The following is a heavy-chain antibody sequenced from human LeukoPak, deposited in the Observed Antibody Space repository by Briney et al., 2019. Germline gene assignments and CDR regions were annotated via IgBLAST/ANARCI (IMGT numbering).Heavy chain of an antibody. Sequence: GGSLRLSCAASGFTFSNVWMNWVRQAPGKGLEWISYIDSDTYGNTIYYPHTVKGRFTISRDNAKNSLYLQMDSLRDEDTAVYYCARDRDYAFDYWGQGTLVTVSS. D-gene: IGHD4-17*01. CDR3: ARDRDYAFDY. V-gene: IGHV3-48*02. J-gene: IGHJ4*02. CDR2: IDSDTYGNTI. CDR1: GFTFSNVW.